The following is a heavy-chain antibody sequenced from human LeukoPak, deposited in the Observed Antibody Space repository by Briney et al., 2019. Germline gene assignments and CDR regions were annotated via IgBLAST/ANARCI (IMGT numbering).Heavy chain of an antibody. D-gene: IGHD6-6*01. CDR3: ARCIAARPGAFDI. Sequence: EPGGSLRLSCAASGFTFSSHWMSWVRQAPGKGLEWVANIKQDGSEKYYVDSVKGRFTISRDNAKNSLYLQMNSLRAEDTAVYYCARCIAARPGAFDIWGQGTMVTVSS. J-gene: IGHJ3*02. V-gene: IGHV3-7*01. CDR1: GFTFSSHW. CDR2: IKQDGSEK.